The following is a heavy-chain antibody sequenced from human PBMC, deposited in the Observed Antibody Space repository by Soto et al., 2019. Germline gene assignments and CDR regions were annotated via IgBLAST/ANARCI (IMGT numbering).Heavy chain of an antibody. V-gene: IGHV4-61*01. CDR1: GGSVSSGSYY. D-gene: IGHD6-13*01. CDR3: ARDTGITYSSSWYSSNYYYYYGMDV. Sequence: SETLSLTCTVSGGSVSSGSYYWSWIRQPPGKGLEWIGYIYYSGSTNYNPSLKSRVTISVDTSKNPFSLKLSSVTAADTAVYYCARDTGITYSSSWYSSNYYYYYGMDVWGQGTTVTVSS. CDR2: IYYSGST. J-gene: IGHJ6*02.